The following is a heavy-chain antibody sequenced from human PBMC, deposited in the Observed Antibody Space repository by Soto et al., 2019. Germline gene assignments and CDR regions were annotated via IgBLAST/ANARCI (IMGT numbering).Heavy chain of an antibody. V-gene: IGHV1-24*01. CDR2: FDPEDGET. J-gene: IGHJ6*02. Sequence: ASVKVSFKVSGYSLTELSMHWVRQAPGKGLEWMGGFDPEDGETIYAQKFQGRVTMTADTSTDTAYMELRSLRSEDTAVYYCARDPGLALMIVWVSPYCYVMYVWGQGTTVTVSS. D-gene: IGHD3-22*01. CDR1: GYSLTELS. CDR3: ARDPGLALMIVWVSPYCYVMYV.